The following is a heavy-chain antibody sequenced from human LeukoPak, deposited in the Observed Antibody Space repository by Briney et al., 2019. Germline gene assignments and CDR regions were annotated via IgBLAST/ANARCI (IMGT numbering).Heavy chain of an antibody. CDR3: ARGSRSPVSGYDILTGYYSPSYGMDV. D-gene: IGHD3-9*01. J-gene: IGHJ6*02. CDR1: GGSFSGYY. Sequence: SETLSLTWAVYGGSFSGYYWSWIRQPPGKGLEWIGEINHSGSTNYNPSLKSRVTISVDTSKNQFSLKLSSVTAADTAVYFCARGSRSPVSGYDILTGYYSPSYGMDVWGQGTTVTVSS. V-gene: IGHV4-34*01. CDR2: INHSGST.